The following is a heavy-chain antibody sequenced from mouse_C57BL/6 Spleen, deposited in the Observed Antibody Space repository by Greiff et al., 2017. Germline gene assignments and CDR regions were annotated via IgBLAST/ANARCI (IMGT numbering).Heavy chain of an antibody. CDR2: IDPNSGST. CDR1: GYTFTSYW. V-gene: IGHV1-64*01. J-gene: IGHJ4*01. Sequence: QVQLQQSGAELVTPGASVKLSCKASGYTFTSYWMHWVKQRPGQGLEWIGMIDPNSGSTNYNEKFKSKATLTVDKSSSTAYMQLSSLTSEDSAVYYCARDGSSYDAMDYWGQGTSVTVAS. D-gene: IGHD1-1*01. CDR3: ARDGSSYDAMDY.